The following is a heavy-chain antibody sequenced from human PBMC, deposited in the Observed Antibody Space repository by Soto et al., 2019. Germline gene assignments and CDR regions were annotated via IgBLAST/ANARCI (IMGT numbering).Heavy chain of an antibody. CDR2: IAYDGSNA. V-gene: IGHV3-30-3*01. Sequence: QVQLVESGGGVVQPGGSLRLSCAASGFTFRNYAMHWVRQAPGKGLECLAVIAYDGSNAFYRDSVKGRFTISRDNSKNTLYLQMNSLRSEDTRVYYCARGDREDILVVVGARPGEYGIDIWGQGTTVTVSS. CDR3: ARGDREDILVVVGARPGEYGIDI. J-gene: IGHJ6*02. D-gene: IGHD2-15*01. CDR1: GFTFRNYA.